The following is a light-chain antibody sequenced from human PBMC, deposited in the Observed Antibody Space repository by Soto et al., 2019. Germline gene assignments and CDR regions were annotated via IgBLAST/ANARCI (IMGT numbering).Light chain of an antibody. J-gene: IGKJ1*01. CDR2: EAS. CDR3: HQRQSWPRT. V-gene: IGKV3-11*01. Sequence: EIVMTQSPATLSVPPGEGATLSCRASQSVSTNFAWYQQKPGQAPRLLIYEASNRATGIPARFSGSGSGTDFTLTISDVQPEDFALYYCHQRQSWPRTFGQGTKVDIK. CDR1: QSVSTN.